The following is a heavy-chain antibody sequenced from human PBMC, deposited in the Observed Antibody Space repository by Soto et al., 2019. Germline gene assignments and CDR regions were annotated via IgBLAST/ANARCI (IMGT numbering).Heavy chain of an antibody. CDR3: ARLQAAAGDNDLTFDY. V-gene: IGHV5-10-1*01. J-gene: IGHJ4*02. D-gene: IGHD6-13*01. Sequence: GESLKISCKGSGYSFSTYWISWVRQVPEKGLEWMGRIDPSDSYTNYSPSFQGHVTISADKSISTAYLQWSSLKASDTAMYYCARLQAAAGDNDLTFDYWGQGTLVTVSS. CDR2: IDPSDSYT. CDR1: GYSFSTYW.